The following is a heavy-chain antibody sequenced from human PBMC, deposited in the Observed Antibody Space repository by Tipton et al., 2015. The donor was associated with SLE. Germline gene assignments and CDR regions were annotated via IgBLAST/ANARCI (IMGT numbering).Heavy chain of an antibody. CDR3: ARRAWLRFNWFDP. V-gene: IGHV4-4*08. D-gene: IGHD5-12*01. CDR1: GASIRSYF. J-gene: IGHJ5*02. CDR2: LSTSETT. Sequence: TLSLTCTDSGASIRSYFWSWILQTPGKGLVWIAYLSTSETTKYNPSLKSQVSISVDSSKNQFSLKLRSVTAADTAVYYCARRAWLRFNWFDPWGQGTLVTVSS.